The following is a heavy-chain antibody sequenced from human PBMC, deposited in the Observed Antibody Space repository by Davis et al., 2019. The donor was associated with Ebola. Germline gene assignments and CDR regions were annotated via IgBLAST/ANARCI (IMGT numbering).Heavy chain of an antibody. Sequence: PGGSLRLSCTVSGVSISRHYWSWIRQPPGKGLEWIGSIYYTGSTNYNSSLNSRVTISVDTTKNQFSLKLRSVTAADTAVYYCARGRGYFDWLLSLVRAFDIWGQGTMVTVSS. V-gene: IGHV4-59*11. CDR2: IYYTGST. D-gene: IGHD3-9*01. J-gene: IGHJ3*02. CDR1: GVSISRHY. CDR3: ARGRGYFDWLLSLVRAFDI.